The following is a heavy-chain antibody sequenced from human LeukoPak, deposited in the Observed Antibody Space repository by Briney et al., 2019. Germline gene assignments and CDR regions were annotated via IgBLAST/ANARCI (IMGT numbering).Heavy chain of an antibody. Sequence: PGRSLRLSCAASGFTFSSYAMHWVRQAPGKGLEWVAVISYDGSNKYYADSVKGRSTISRDNSKNTLYLQMNSLRAEDTAVYYCARDRDSGWYSFDYWGQGTLVTVSS. J-gene: IGHJ4*02. CDR2: ISYDGSNK. V-gene: IGHV3-30-3*01. CDR1: GFTFSSYA. D-gene: IGHD6-19*01. CDR3: ARDRDSGWYSFDY.